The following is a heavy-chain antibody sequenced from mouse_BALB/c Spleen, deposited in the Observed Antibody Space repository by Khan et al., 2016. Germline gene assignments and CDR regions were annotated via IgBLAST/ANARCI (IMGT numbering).Heavy chain of an antibody. Sequence: QVQLTASCPCLFSPSQSLSITCTVSWFSFIAYGVNWVRQPPGKSLEWLGMIWGDGTTDYNSALKSRLNINKDNSQSQVFLKRNSLQTDDTARYYCARDGWGYYAMDYWGQGTSVTVSS. CDR2: IWGDGTT. CDR3: ARDGWGYYAMDY. V-gene: IGHV2-6-7*01. D-gene: IGHD2-2*01. CDR1: WFSFIAYG. J-gene: IGHJ4*01.